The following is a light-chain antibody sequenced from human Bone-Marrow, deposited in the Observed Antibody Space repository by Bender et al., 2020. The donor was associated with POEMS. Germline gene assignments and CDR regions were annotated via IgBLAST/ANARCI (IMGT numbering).Light chain of an antibody. V-gene: IGLV2-23*02. CDR2: EVS. CDR3: CSYAGSWV. J-gene: IGLJ3*02. Sequence: PALTQPAPVSGSPGQSITISGTGTGREVGSYNLVSWYQQHPGKAPKLMIYEVSKRPSGVSNRFSGSKSGNTASLTISGLQAEDEADYYCCSYAGSWVFGGGTKLTVL. CDR1: GREVGSYNL.